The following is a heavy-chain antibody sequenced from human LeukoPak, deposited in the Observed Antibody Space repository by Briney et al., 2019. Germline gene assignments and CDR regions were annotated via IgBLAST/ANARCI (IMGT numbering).Heavy chain of an antibody. CDR2: IYYSGST. CDR3: AVNLTRQTFDI. Sequence: SETLSLTCTVSGGSISTYYWSWIRPSPGKGLEWIGSIYYSGSTNYNPSLKSRVTISVDTSKNQFSLELSSVTAADTAVYYCAVNLTRQTFDIWVQGTMVTVSS. CDR1: GGSISTYY. J-gene: IGHJ3*02. D-gene: IGHD1-1*01. V-gene: IGHV4-59*08.